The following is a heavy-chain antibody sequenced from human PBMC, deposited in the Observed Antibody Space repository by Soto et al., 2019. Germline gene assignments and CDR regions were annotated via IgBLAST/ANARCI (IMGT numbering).Heavy chain of an antibody. CDR3: ARGGMLRRFDY. J-gene: IGHJ4*02. V-gene: IGHV3-30-3*01. CDR1: GFIFSSYA. CDR2: ISYDGSNK. Sequence: QVQLVESGGGVVQPGRSLRLSCAASGFIFSSYAIHWVRQAPGKGLEWVALISYDGSNKYYAVSVKGRFTISRDNSKNKMYMQMNSLRAEDTAVYYCARGGMLRRFDYWGQGTLVTVSS. D-gene: IGHD2-15*01.